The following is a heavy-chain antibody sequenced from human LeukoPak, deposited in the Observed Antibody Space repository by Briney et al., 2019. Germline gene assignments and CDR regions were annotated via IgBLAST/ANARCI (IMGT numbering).Heavy chain of an antibody. CDR3: ARGAMYQLDY. D-gene: IGHD2-2*01. Sequence: PGGSLRLSWAASGFSFSSQGMSWVRQAPGKGLEWVSGIIGGAGSTYYADSVKGRFTISADNSKNTLFLQMNTLRADDTAVYYCARGAMYQLDYWGQGTLVTVSS. V-gene: IGHV3-23*01. CDR1: GFSFSSQG. J-gene: IGHJ4*02. CDR2: IIGGAGST.